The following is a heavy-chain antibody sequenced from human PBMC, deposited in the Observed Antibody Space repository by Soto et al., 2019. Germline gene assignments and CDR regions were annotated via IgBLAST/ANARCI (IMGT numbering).Heavy chain of an antibody. Sequence: GXSGKVSCKASGHTFTSYYRHLVRQAPGQGLECMGIINPSGGSTSYSQKFQGRVTMTRDTATSTVYMELSGLRPEDTAVYYCARALTFGVVAYYYYGMDVWGQGTTVTVSS. D-gene: IGHD3-3*01. CDR2: INPSGGST. CDR3: ARALTFGVVAYYYYGMDV. V-gene: IGHV1-46*01. CDR1: GHTFTSYY. J-gene: IGHJ6*02.